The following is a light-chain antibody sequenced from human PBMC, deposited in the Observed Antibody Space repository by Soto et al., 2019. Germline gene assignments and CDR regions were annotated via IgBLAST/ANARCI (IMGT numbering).Light chain of an antibody. CDR2: EVN. CDR3: SSYAGNNNLI. CDR1: TSDIGDYNY. V-gene: IGLV2-8*01. Sequence: QSVLTQPPSASGSPGQSVTISCTGTTSDIGDYNYVSWYQQHPGKAPKLMIFEVNKRPSGVPARFFGSKSGNTASLTVSALQAEDEADYFCSSYAGNNNLIFGGGTKVTVL. J-gene: IGLJ2*01.